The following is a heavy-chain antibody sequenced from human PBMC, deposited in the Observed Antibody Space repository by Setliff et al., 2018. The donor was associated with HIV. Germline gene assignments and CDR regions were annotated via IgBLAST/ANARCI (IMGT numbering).Heavy chain of an antibody. Sequence: ASVKVSCKTSGYIFIRYYIFWVRQAPGQGLEWMGNINPHTGVTRYAEKFQGRVTMTRDTSISTIYMELSRLRSDDTAVYYCARDVRDGFEEWFSTLDDGMDVWGQGITVTVSS. CDR2: INPHTGVT. CDR1: GYIFIRYY. D-gene: IGHD3-3*01. V-gene: IGHV1-2*02. J-gene: IGHJ6*02. CDR3: ARDVRDGFEEWFSTLDDGMDV.